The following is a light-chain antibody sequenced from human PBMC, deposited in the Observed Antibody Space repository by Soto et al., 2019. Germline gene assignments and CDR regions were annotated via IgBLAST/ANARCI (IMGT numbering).Light chain of an antibody. CDR3: QQYSDAPHT. Sequence: EIVLTQSPATLSLSPWERATLSCRASPSVPNYVAWYQQKPGQAPRLLIYGSSSRAAGIPDRFRGSGTGTDFTLTIRRLEPEDFGVYYCQQYSDAPHTFGLGTKVDIK. V-gene: IGKV3-20*01. J-gene: IGKJ2*01. CDR2: GSS. CDR1: PSVPNY.